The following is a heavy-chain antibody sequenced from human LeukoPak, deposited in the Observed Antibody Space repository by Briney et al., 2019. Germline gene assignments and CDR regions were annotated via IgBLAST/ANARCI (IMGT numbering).Heavy chain of an antibody. J-gene: IGHJ4*02. D-gene: IGHD2-15*01. Sequence: GGSWRLSCAASGFTLSSYAMSWLRQAPGKGLEWVSAISDTGNTYHADSVKGRFTISRDSSKNTLFLQMNRLRPEDAAVYYCAKAPVTTCRGAFCYPFDYWGLGTLVTVSS. CDR3: AKAPVTTCRGAFCYPFDY. V-gene: IGHV3-23*01. CDR1: GFTLSSYA. CDR2: ISDTGNT.